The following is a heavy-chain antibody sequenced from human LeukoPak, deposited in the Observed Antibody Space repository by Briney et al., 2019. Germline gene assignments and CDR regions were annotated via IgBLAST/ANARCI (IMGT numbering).Heavy chain of an antibody. D-gene: IGHD3-3*01. CDR3: ARGPRITIFGVVIPPHY. CDR1: GYTFTGYY. CDR2: INPNSGGT. J-gene: IGHJ4*02. Sequence: ASVKVSCKASGYTFTGYYMHWVRQAPGQGLEWMGWINPNSGGTNYAQKFQGRVTMTRDTSISTAYMELSRLRSDDTAVSYCARGPRITIFGVVIPPHYWGQGTLVTVSS. V-gene: IGHV1-2*02.